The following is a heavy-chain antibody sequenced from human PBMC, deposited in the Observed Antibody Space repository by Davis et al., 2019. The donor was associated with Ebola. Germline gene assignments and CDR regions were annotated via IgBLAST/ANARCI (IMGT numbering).Heavy chain of an antibody. CDR1: GFSLSNARMG. CDR2: IYFSGAT. Sequence: SGPTLVKPTETLTLTCTVSGFSLSNARMGVSWIRQPPGKGLEWIGHIYFSGATKYNPSLRSRATISVDTSKNQFYLKLNSVTAADTAVYYCARDDADDDGVKFEYWGQGNLVTVSS. J-gene: IGHJ4*02. CDR3: ARDDADDDGVKFEY. D-gene: IGHD4-17*01. V-gene: IGHV4-61*01.